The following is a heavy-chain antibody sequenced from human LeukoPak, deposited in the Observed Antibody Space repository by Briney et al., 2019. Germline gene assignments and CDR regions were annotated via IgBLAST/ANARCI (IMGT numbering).Heavy chain of an antibody. CDR2: ISGSGGST. V-gene: IGHV3-23*01. J-gene: IGHJ4*02. Sequence: GGSLRLSCAASGFTFSSYAMSWVRQAPGKGLGWVSAISGSGGSTYYADSVKGRFTISRDNSKNTLYLQMNSLRAEDTAVYYCANEEPLYDYVWGSYLDYWGQGTLVTVSS. D-gene: IGHD3-16*01. CDR3: ANEEPLYDYVWGSYLDY. CDR1: GFTFSSYA.